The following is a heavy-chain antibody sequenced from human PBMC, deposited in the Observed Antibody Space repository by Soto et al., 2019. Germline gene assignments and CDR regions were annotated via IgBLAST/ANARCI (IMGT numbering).Heavy chain of an antibody. CDR1: GGPISSYY. J-gene: IGHJ2*01. CDR3: AGGRDDYNGWYFDL. V-gene: IGHV4-59*01. CDR2: IYYSGRP. Sequence: PSETLSLTCTVSGGPISSYYWSWIRQPPGKGLEWIGYIYYSGRPNYSPSLESRVTISEDTSKNQFSLKLSSVTAADTAIYYCAGGRDDYNGWYFDLWGRGTLVTVSS. D-gene: IGHD4-4*01.